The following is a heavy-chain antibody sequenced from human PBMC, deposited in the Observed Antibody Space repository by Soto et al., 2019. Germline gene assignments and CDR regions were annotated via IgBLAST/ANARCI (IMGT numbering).Heavy chain of an antibody. V-gene: IGHV3-23*01. CDR2: LSGSGGST. D-gene: IGHD3-3*01. CDR3: AKIVLSCHYDFLSGYSSRQVYYYYGMDA. CDR1: GFTFSSYA. Sequence: GGSLRLSCAASGFTFSSYAMSWVRQAPGKGLEWVSALSGSGGSTYYADYVKGRFTISRDNSKNTLYLQMNSLRAEDTAVYYCAKIVLSCHYDFLSGYSSRQVYYYYGMDAWGQGTTVTVSS. J-gene: IGHJ6*02.